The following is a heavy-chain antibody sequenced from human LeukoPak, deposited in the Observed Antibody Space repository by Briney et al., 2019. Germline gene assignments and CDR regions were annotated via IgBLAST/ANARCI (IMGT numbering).Heavy chain of an antibody. CDR1: GFTFNTYD. CDR3: TRGGRLYWSDL. D-gene: IGHD6-25*01. Sequence: GGSLRLSCVASGFTFNTYDINWVRQAPGMGLEWVSSIGGGGGNIKYADSVKGRFTITRDDAKNSIFLQMNSLRVEDTAAYYCTRGGRLYWSDLWGQGTQVTVSS. CDR2: IGGGGGNI. V-gene: IGHV3-21*01. J-gene: IGHJ5*02.